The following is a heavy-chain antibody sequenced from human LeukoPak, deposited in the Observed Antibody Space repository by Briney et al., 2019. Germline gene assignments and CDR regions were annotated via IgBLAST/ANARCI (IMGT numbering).Heavy chain of an antibody. CDR2: IYYSGST. CDR3: ARHNSEGGKRSTSLYYFDY. D-gene: IGHD2-2*01. Sequence: SETLSLTCTVSGGSISSYYWSWIRQPPGKGLEWIGYIYYSGSTNYNPSLKSRVTISVDTSKNQFSLKLSSVTAADTAVYYCARHNSEGGKRSTSLYYFDYWGQGTLVTVSS. V-gene: IGHV4-59*08. J-gene: IGHJ4*02. CDR1: GGSISSYY.